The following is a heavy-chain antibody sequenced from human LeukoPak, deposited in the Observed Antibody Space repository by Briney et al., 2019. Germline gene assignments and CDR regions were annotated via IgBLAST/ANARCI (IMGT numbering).Heavy chain of an antibody. J-gene: IGHJ4*02. V-gene: IGHV3-30*04. D-gene: IGHD2-15*01. CDR3: ASVRYCSGGSCYSSNY. CDR1: GFTFSSYA. CDR2: ISCDGSNK. Sequence: GRSLRLSCAASGFTFSSYAMHWVRQAPGKGLEWVAVISCDGSNKYYADSVKGRFTISRDNSKNTLYLQMNSLRAEDTAVYYCASVRYCSGGSCYSSNYWGQGTLVTVSS.